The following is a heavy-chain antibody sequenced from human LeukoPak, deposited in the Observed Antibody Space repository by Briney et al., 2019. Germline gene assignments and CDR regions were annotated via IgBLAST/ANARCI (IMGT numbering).Heavy chain of an antibody. CDR1: GGTFSSYA. J-gene: IGHJ5*02. D-gene: IGHD2-2*01. V-gene: IGHV1-69*06. Sequence: SVKVSCKASGGTFSSYAISWVRQAPGQGLEWMGGIIPIFGTANYAQKFQGRVTITADKSTSTAYMELSSLRSEDTAVYYCARDCSSTSCYPNWFDPWGQGTLVTVSS. CDR2: IIPIFGTA. CDR3: ARDCSSTSCYPNWFDP.